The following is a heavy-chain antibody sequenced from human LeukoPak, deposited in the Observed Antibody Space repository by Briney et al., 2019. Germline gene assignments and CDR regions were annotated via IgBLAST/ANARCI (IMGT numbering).Heavy chain of an antibody. CDR2: IYYSGST. D-gene: IGHD3-22*01. Sequence: PSETLSLTCTVSGASISSYYWSWIRQPPAKGLEWIGYIYYSGSTNYNPSLKSRVTISVDTSKNQFSLKLSSVTAEDTAVYYCAGASYDRSGVHWGQGTLVTVSS. V-gene: IGHV4-59*01. CDR3: AGASYDRSGVH. CDR1: GASISSYY. J-gene: IGHJ4*02.